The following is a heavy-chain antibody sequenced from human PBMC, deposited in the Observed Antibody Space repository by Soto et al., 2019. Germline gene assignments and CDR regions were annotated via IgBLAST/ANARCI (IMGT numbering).Heavy chain of an antibody. V-gene: IGHV4-59*02. Sequence: PSETLSLTCSVSDASVSKYYWSWIRQPPGKGLEWIGYISHTGYTSYNPSLESRLTISMDKSKNQLSLNLNSVTTADTAVYYCARGQLRFAYWGQGTPVTVSS. CDR2: ISHTGYT. CDR3: ARGQLRFAY. CDR1: DASVSKYY. D-gene: IGHD3-10*01. J-gene: IGHJ4*02.